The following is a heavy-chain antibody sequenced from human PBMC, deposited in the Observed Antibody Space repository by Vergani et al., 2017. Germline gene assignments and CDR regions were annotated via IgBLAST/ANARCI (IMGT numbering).Heavy chain of an antibody. CDR1: GGSFNSGSYY. V-gene: IGHV4-61*02. D-gene: IGHD3-16*01. CDR3: ARGNPYVDFDI. CDR2: IHTNGVI. J-gene: IGHJ3*02. Sequence: QMQLQESGPGLVKPSETLSLSCTVSGGSFNSGSYYWSWLRQPAGKRLEWIGRIHTNGVIHYNPSLNSRATISVDTSRNQISLKLTSVTATDTAIYFCARGNPYVDFDIWGQGTMITVSS.